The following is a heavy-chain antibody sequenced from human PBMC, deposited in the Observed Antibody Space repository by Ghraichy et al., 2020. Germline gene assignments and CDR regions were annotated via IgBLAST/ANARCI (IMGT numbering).Heavy chain of an antibody. J-gene: IGHJ4*01. V-gene: IGHV3-21*01. Sequence: LSLTCATSGFNLGVYTMNWLRWAPNKGLQWVSSISSDSSRIYYTDSVRGRFTISRDHAMNSVFLQMDSLTVEDTAMYYCVRADGSGSFYYWGQGTQVSVSS. CDR3: VRADGSGSFYY. CDR1: GFNLGVYT. CDR2: ISSDSSRI. D-gene: IGHD3-10*01.